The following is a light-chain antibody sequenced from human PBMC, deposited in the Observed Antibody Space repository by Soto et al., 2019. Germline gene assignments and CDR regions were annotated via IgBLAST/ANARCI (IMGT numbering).Light chain of an antibody. CDR1: SSNIGAGYD. Sequence: QAVVTQPPSVSGAPGQRVTISCTGSSSNIGAGYDVHWYQQLPGTAPKLLIHGNRNRPSGVPDRFSGSKSGTSASLAITGLQAEDEADYYCQSYDSSLSGSVFGGGTQLTVL. CDR3: QSYDSSLSGSV. V-gene: IGLV1-40*01. J-gene: IGLJ2*01. CDR2: GNR.